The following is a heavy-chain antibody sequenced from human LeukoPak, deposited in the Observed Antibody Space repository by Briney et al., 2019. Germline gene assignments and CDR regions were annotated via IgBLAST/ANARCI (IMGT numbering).Heavy chain of an antibody. CDR2: IYTSGST. CDR3: ARVPVDINKRMTTVTTSLSWFDP. CDR1: GGSISSSSYY. V-gene: IGHV4-39*07. Sequence: PSETLSLTCTVSGGSISSSSYYWGWIRQPPGKGLEWIGRIYTSGSTNYNPSLKSRVTMSVDTSKNQFSLKLSSVTAADTAVYYCARVPVDINKRMTTVTTSLSWFDPWGQGTLVTVSS. J-gene: IGHJ5*02. D-gene: IGHD4-17*01.